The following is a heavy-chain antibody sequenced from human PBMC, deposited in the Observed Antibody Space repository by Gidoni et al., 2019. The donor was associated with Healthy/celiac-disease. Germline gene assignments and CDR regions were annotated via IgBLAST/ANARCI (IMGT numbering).Heavy chain of an antibody. D-gene: IGHD4-17*01. CDR3: ARLMSGGDYGDGFDY. Sequence: QVQLQQWGAGLLKPSETLSLTCAVCGGSFSGYYWSRIRQPPGKGLEWIGEINHSGSTNYNQSLKSRVTISVDTSKNQFSLKLSSVTAADTAVYYCARLMSGGDYGDGFDYWGQGTLVTVSS. V-gene: IGHV4-34*01. CDR2: INHSGST. CDR1: GGSFSGYY. J-gene: IGHJ4*02.